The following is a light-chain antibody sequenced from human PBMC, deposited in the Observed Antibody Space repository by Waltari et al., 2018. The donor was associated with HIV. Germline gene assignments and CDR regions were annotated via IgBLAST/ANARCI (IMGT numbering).Light chain of an antibody. V-gene: IGLV1-47*01. CDR3: AAWDDSLSGWV. CDR1: SSNIGADY. CDR2: RNN. J-gene: IGLJ3*02. Sequence: QSVLTQPPSVSGAPGQRVTISCTGSSSNIGADYAVHWYQQLPGTAPKLLIYRNNQRPSGVPDRFSGSKSGTSASLAISGLRSEDEADYYCAAWDDSLSGWVFGGGTKLTVL.